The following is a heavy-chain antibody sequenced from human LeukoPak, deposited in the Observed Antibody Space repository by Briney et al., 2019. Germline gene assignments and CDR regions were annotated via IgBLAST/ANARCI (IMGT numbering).Heavy chain of an antibody. CDR3: AKDKNDSGDYSSMDV. Sequence: PGGSLRLSCAASGFTFSCYAMLWVRQAPGKGLEWVAFIQYDGRNKSCADSVKGRFTVSRDNSKNTLYLQMNSLRVEDTAIYYCAKDKNDSGDYSSMDVWGKGTTVTVSS. D-gene: IGHD4-17*01. CDR1: GFTFSCYA. J-gene: IGHJ6*03. V-gene: IGHV3-30*02. CDR2: IQYDGRNK.